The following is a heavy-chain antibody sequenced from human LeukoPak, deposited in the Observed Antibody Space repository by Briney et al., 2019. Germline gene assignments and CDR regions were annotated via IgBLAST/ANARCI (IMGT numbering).Heavy chain of an antibody. D-gene: IGHD2-2*03. Sequence: ASVKVSCKASGYTFTRYAMNWVRQAPGQGLEWMGWINTNTGNPTYAQGFTGRFVFSLVTSVSTAYMQISSLKAEDTAVYYCARDFSHGSFDYWGQGTLVTVSS. CDR1: GYTFTRYA. CDR3: ARDFSHGSFDY. V-gene: IGHV7-4-1*02. J-gene: IGHJ4*02. CDR2: INTNTGNP.